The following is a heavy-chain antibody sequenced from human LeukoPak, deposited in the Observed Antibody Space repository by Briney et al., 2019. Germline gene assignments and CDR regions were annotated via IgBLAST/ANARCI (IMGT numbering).Heavy chain of an antibody. CDR2: IIPIFGTA. Sequence: SVKVSCKASGGTFSSYAISWVRRAPGQGLEWMGGIIPIFGTANYAQKFQGRVTITTDESTSTAYMELSSLRSEDTAVYYCAREPEYSSSSDAFDIWGQGTMVTVSS. CDR1: GGTFSSYA. CDR3: AREPEYSSSSDAFDI. V-gene: IGHV1-69*05. D-gene: IGHD6-6*01. J-gene: IGHJ3*02.